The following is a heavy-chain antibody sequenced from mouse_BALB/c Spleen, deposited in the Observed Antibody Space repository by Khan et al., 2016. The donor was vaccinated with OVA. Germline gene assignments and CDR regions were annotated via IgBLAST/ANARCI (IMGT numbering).Heavy chain of an antibody. D-gene: IGHD2-1*01. V-gene: IGHV1-9*01. J-gene: IGHJ3*01. CDR3: AKRGFGNFPY. CDR2: ILPDSGST. CDR1: GFTFSNNW. Sequence: QVQLQQSGAELMKPGASVKISCKASGFTFSNNWIEWLKERPGHGLEWIGEILPDSGSTNYNEKFKGKATFTADTSSNTAYMHLSSLTSEDSAVYYCAKRGFGNFPYWGQGTLVTVSA.